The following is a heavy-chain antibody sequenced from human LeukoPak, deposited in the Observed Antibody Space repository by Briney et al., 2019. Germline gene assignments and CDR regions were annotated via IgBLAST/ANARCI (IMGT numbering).Heavy chain of an antibody. CDR1: GFTFSSYG. V-gene: IGHV3-48*04. J-gene: IGHJ4*02. CDR2: ISSSGSTM. Sequence: GGSLRLSCAASGFTFSSYGMHWVRQAPGKGLEWVSYISSSGSTMYYADSVKGRFTVSRDNAKNSLYLQMNSLRGEDTAVYYCAGVLGSYAVDYWGQGTLATVSS. CDR3: AGVLGSYAVDY. D-gene: IGHD3-10*01.